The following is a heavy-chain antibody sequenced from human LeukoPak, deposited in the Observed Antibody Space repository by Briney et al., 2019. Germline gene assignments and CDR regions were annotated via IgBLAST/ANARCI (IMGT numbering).Heavy chain of an antibody. CDR1: GFTFSSYS. CDR2: ISSSSSYI. D-gene: IGHD3-9*01. V-gene: IGHV3-21*01. J-gene: IGHJ6*03. CDR3: ARANDNYYYYYMDV. Sequence: PGGSLRLSCAASGFTFSSYSMSWVRQAPGKGLEWVSSISSSSSYIYYADSVKGRFTISRDNAKNSLYLQMNSLRAKDTAVYYCARANDNYYYYYMDVWGKGTTVTISS.